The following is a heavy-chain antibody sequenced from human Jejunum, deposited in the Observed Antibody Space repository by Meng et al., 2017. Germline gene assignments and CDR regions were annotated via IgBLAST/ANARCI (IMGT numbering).Heavy chain of an antibody. CDR2: INRSGST. Sequence: QAPLQPWGAGFLKPPETLPPTCAVNGGSFGTYYWTWFRQSPEKGLEWIGEINRSGSTSSNPSLKSRVAISMDTSKNQFFLRLDSVTAADTAVYYCARGRSIDFRLAKYDYWGQGTLVTVSS. D-gene: IGHD3-3*01. V-gene: IGHV4-34*01. CDR1: GGSFGTYY. J-gene: IGHJ4*02. CDR3: ARGRSIDFRLAKYDY.